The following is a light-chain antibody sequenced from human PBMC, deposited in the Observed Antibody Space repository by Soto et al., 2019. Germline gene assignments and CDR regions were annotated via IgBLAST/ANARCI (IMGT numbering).Light chain of an antibody. Sequence: EVVMTQSPATLSVSPGDRATLSCRASQSVSNNLAWYQQKPGQAPRLLIYGASTGATGLPARFSASGSGTEFTLTISSLQSEDFAVYYCQQYNNWPPYTFGQVTKLEI. J-gene: IGKJ2*01. CDR1: QSVSNN. V-gene: IGKV3-15*01. CDR3: QQYNNWPPYT. CDR2: GAS.